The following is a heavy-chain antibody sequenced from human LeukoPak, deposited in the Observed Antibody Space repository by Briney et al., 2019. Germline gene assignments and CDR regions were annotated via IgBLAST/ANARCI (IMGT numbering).Heavy chain of an antibody. CDR3: ARGTAAFDI. Sequence: GGSLRLSCAASGFTFSSYGMHWVRQAPGKGLEWVAVISYDGSNKYYADSVKGRFTISRDNSKNTLYLQMGSLRAEDMAVYYCARGTAAFDIWGQGTMVTVSS. D-gene: IGHD1-1*01. J-gene: IGHJ3*02. CDR1: GFTFSSYG. CDR2: ISYDGSNK. V-gene: IGHV3-30*03.